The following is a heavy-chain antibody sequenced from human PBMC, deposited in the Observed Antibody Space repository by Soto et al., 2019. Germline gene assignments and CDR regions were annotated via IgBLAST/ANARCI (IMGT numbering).Heavy chain of an antibody. CDR1: GVTVSSNY. CDR3: ARFAEGYCSGGTCPYYFDY. CDR2: IYSGGNT. J-gene: IGHJ4*02. V-gene: IGHV3-66*01. D-gene: IGHD2-15*01. Sequence: GGSLRLSCAASGVTVSSNYMSWVRQAPGKGLEWVSVIYSGGNTYYADSVKGRFIISRDNSRNTLYLQMNSLRDEDTAVYYCARFAEGYCSGGTCPYYFDYWGQGTLVTVSS.